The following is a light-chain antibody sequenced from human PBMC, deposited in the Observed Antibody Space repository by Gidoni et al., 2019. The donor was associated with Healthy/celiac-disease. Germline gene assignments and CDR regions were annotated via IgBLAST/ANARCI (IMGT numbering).Light chain of an antibody. CDR2: KDS. V-gene: IGLV3-25*03. CDR3: QSADSSGTSDVV. Sequence: SYELTQPPSVSVSPGQTARITCSGDALPKQYADWYQQKPGQAPVLVIYKDSERPSGIPERFSGSSSGTTVTLTISGVQAEDEADYYGQSADSSGTSDVVFGGGTKLTVL. CDR1: ALPKQY. J-gene: IGLJ2*01.